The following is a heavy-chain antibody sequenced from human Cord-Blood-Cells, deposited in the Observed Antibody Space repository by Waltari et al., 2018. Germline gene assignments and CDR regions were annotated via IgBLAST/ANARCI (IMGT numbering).Heavy chain of an antibody. J-gene: IGHJ3*02. V-gene: IGHV4-34*01. D-gene: IGHD6-6*01. CDR1: GGSFSGYY. CDR2: INHSGST. Sequence: QVPLQQWGAGLLKPSETLSLTCAVYGGSFSGYYWSWIRQPPGKGLEWIGEINHSGSTNYNPSLKSRVTISVDTSKNQFSLKLSSVTAADTAVYYCARGWPYSSSKDDAFDIWGQGTMVTVSS. CDR3: ARGWPYSSSKDDAFDI.